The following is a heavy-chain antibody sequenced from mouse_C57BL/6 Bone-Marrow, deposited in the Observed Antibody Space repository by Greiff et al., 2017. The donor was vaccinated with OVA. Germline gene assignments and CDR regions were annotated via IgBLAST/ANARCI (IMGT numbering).Heavy chain of an antibody. D-gene: IGHD2-3*01. J-gene: IGHJ4*01. V-gene: IGHV1-75*01. CDR1: GYTFTDYY. Sequence: QVHVKQSGPELVKPGASVKISCKASGYTFTDYYINWVKQRPGQGLEWIGWIFPGSGSTYYNEKFKGKATLTVDKSSSTAYMLLSSLTSEDSAVYFCARGWLLAYYAMDYWGQGTSVTVSS. CDR3: ARGWLLAYYAMDY. CDR2: IFPGSGST.